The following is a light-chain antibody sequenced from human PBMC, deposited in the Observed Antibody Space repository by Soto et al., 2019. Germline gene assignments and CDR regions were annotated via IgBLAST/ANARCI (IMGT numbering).Light chain of an antibody. CDR2: DAS. Sequence: DIQMTQSPSTLSASVGDRVSITCRASQSIRNWLAWYQQKPGNAPKLLIYDASSLESGVPSRFSGSGSGTEFTLTISSLQADDFATYYCQQYNSYSYSCGQGTKLEIK. CDR1: QSIRNW. CDR3: QQYNSYSYS. J-gene: IGKJ2*03. V-gene: IGKV1-5*01.